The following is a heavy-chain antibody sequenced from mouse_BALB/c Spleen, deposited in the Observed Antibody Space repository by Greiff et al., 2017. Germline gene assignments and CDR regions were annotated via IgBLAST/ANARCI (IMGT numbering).Heavy chain of an antibody. Sequence: EVQGVESGGGLVQPGGSRKLSCAASGFTFSSFGMHWVRQAPEKGLEWVAYISSGSSTIYYADTVKGRFTISRDNAKNTLYLEMSSLRSEDTAMYYCARGDSSGPAWFAYWGQGTLVTVSA. V-gene: IGHV5-17*02. CDR2: ISSGSSTI. CDR3: ARGDSSGPAWFAY. CDR1: GFTFSSFG. D-gene: IGHD3-2*01. J-gene: IGHJ3*01.